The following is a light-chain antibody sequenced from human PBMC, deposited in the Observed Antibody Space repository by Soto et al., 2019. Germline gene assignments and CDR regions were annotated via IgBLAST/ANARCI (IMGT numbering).Light chain of an antibody. V-gene: IGLV2-23*01. J-gene: IGLJ1*01. CDR3: CSYAGSSYV. CDR2: EGS. Sequence: QSVLTQPASVSGSPGQSITISCTGTSSDVGSYNLVSWYQQHPGKAPKLMIYEGSKRPSGVSNRFSGSKSCNTASLTISGLQAEDEADYYCCSYAGSSYVFGTGTKLTVL. CDR1: SSDVGSYNL.